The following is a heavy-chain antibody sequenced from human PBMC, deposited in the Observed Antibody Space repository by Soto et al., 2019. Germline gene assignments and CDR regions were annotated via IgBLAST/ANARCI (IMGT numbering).Heavy chain of an antibody. CDR3: ARDPPGPAAVYYFDY. CDR2: IWYDGSNK. CDR1: GFTFSSYG. Sequence: QVQLVESGGGVVQPGRSLRLSCAASGFTFSSYGMHWVRQAPGKGLEWVAVIWYDGSNKYYADSVKGRFTISRDNSKNTLYLQMNRLRAEDTAVYYCARDPPGPAAVYYFDYWGQGTLVTVSS. V-gene: IGHV3-33*01. J-gene: IGHJ4*02. D-gene: IGHD2-2*01.